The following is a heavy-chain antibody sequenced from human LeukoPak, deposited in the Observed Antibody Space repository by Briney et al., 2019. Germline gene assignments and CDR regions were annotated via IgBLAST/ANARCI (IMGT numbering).Heavy chain of an antibody. D-gene: IGHD3-10*01. V-gene: IGHV2-70*04. J-gene: IGHJ5*02. CDR2: IDWDDDK. CDR3: ARSYGSGSYWFDP. Sequence: SGPALVKPTQTLTLACTFSGFSLSTSGMRVSWIRQPPGKALEWLARIDWDDDKYYSTSLKTRLTISKDTSKNQVVLTMTNMDPVDTATYYCARSYGSGSYWFDPWGQGTLVTVSS. CDR1: GFSLSTSGMR.